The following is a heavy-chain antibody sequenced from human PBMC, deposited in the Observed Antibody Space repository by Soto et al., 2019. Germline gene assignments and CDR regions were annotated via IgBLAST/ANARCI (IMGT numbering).Heavy chain of an antibody. CDR3: ARLEYDYGDYALRRFDY. CDR2: ISSSSSTI. D-gene: IGHD4-17*01. CDR1: GFTFSSYS. J-gene: IGHJ4*02. V-gene: IGHV3-48*01. Sequence: GGSLRLSCAASGFTFSSYSMNWVRQAPGKGLEWVSYISSSSSTIYYADSVKGRFTISRDNAKNSLYLQMNSLRAEDTAVYYCARLEYDYGDYALRRFDYWGQGTLVTVSS.